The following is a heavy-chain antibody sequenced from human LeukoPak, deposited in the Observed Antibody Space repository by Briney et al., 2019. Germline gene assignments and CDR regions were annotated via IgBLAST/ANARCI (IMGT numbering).Heavy chain of an antibody. J-gene: IGHJ6*02. CDR2: ISNSDTTI. CDR1: EFTFRSYE. D-gene: IGHD3-10*01. Sequence: PVGSLRLSCAASEFTFRSYEMNWVRQAPGKGLEWISYISNSDTTIDYADSVKGRFTISRDNAKNSLYLQMNSLRVEDTAVYYCARGLVGYYAMDVWGQGTTVTVSS. CDR3: ARGLVGYYAMDV. V-gene: IGHV3-48*03.